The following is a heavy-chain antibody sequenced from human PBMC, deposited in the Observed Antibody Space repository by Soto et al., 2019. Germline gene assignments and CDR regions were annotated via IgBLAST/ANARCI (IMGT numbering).Heavy chain of an antibody. J-gene: IGHJ4*02. V-gene: IGHV3-30*03. CDR2: ISNDGSNK. Sequence: GGSLRLPCTDAWFNFGSYGSRRVRQAPGKGLEWVAVISNDGSNKHYGDPVKGRFTISRDNSKNTLYLQMNSLRAEDTAVYYCAAGYSFGDYWGQGALVTVSS. D-gene: IGHD5-18*01. CDR3: AAGYSFGDY. CDR1: WFNFGSYG.